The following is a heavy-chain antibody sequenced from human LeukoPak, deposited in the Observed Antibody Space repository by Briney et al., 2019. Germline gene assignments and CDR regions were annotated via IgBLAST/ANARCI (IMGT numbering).Heavy chain of an antibody. CDR3: ARHRTGYPPPYYFDY. Sequence: SETLSLTCTVSGGSISSSSYYWGWIRQPPGKGLEWIGSIYYSGSTYYNPSLKSRVTISVDTSKNQFSLKLSSVTAADTAVYYCARHRTGYPPPYYFDYWGQGTLVTVSS. CDR1: GGSISSSSYY. D-gene: IGHD3-9*01. J-gene: IGHJ4*02. V-gene: IGHV4-39*01. CDR2: IYYSGST.